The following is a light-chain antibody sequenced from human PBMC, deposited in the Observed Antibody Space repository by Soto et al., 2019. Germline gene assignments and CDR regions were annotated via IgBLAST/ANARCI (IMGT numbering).Light chain of an antibody. CDR2: GAS. CDR1: QSVSSY. Sequence: EIVLTQSPATLSLSPGERATLSCRASQSVSSYLAWYQQRPGQAPRLLIYGASSRATGTPDRFSGSGPGTDFTLTISRLEPEDFAVYYCQHYGSSPDTLGQGTKVDIK. CDR3: QHYGSSPDT. J-gene: IGKJ1*01. V-gene: IGKV3-20*01.